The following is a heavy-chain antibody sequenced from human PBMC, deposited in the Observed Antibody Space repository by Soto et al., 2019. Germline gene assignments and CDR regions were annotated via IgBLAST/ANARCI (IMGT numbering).Heavy chain of an antibody. Sequence: QVQLVESGGGVVQPGRSLRLSCAASGFTFSSYGMHWVRQAPGKGLEWVAVIWYDGSNKYYADSVKGRFTISRDNSKNTLYLQMNSLRAEDTAVYYCARGSIPTWYFDLWGRGTLVTVSS. CDR1: GFTFSSYG. V-gene: IGHV3-33*01. D-gene: IGHD4-17*01. CDR2: IWYDGSNK. CDR3: ARGSIPTWYFDL. J-gene: IGHJ2*01.